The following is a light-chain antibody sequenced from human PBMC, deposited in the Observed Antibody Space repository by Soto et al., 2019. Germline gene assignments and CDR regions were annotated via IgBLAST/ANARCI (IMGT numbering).Light chain of an antibody. Sequence: DIQMTQSPSSLSASVGDRVTITCRASQSISSYLNWYQQKPGQAPQLLIYAASSLQSGVPSRFSGSGSGTDFTLTISILQPEDFATYYCQQSYSTLWTFGQGTKVEIK. V-gene: IGKV1-39*01. CDR1: QSISSY. J-gene: IGKJ1*01. CDR3: QQSYSTLWT. CDR2: AAS.